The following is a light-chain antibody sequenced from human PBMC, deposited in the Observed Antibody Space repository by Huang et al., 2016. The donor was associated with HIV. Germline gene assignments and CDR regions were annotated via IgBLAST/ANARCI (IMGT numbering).Light chain of an antibody. CDR1: QGISNS. Sequence: DIQMTQSPSSLSASGGDRVTITCRASQGISNSLAWYQQKPGRAPKPLLYAASRFSGRGAGTDYTHSISRLQPEDFATYYCQQYFMSPPLTFGGGTKVEIK. CDR3: QQYFMSPPLT. J-gene: IGKJ4*01. CDR2: AA. V-gene: IGKV1-NL1*01.